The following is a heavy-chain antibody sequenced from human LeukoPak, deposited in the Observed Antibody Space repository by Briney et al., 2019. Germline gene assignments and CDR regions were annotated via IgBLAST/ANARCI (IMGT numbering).Heavy chain of an antibody. CDR2: IYPGDSDT. CDR1: GYNFTSYW. CDR3: ARPTKQLIYFQH. V-gene: IGHV5-51*01. Sequence: GESLKISCKGSGYNFTSYWIAWVRQMPGKGLEWMGIIYPGDSDTRYSPSFQGQVTISADKSISTAYLQWSSLKASDTAMYYCARPTKQLIYFQHWGQAPWSPSPQ. D-gene: IGHD2-2*01. J-gene: IGHJ1*01.